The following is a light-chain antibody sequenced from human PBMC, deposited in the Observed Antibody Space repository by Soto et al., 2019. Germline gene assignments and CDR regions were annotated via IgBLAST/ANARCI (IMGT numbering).Light chain of an antibody. CDR1: TSNIGAPYD. Sequence: QSVLTQPRSVCGAPGHRVSIACTGSTSNIGAPYDVHWYQHIPGAAPKLLIYGDNNRPSGVPDRFSGSKSGTSASLAITSLHAEDDPDYHCQSYDISLHNYVFGTGTNVTAL. CDR3: QSYDISLHNYV. V-gene: IGLV1-40*01. J-gene: IGLJ1*01. CDR2: GDN.